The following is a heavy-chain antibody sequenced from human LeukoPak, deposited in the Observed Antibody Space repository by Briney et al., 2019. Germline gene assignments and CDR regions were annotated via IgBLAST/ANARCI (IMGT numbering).Heavy chain of an antibody. D-gene: IGHD2-2*01. J-gene: IGHJ3*02. V-gene: IGHV1-2*02. Sequence: ASVKVSCKASGYTFTGYYMYWVRQAPGQGLEWMGWINPNSGGTNFAQNFQGRVTMTRDTSISTAYMELSRLTSDDTAVYYCASARGYCSSTSCPTDAFDIWGQGTMVTASS. CDR2: INPNSGGT. CDR3: ASARGYCSSTSCPTDAFDI. CDR1: GYTFTGYY.